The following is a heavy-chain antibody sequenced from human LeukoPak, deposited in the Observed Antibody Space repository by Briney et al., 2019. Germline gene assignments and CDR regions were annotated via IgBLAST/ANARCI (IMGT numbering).Heavy chain of an antibody. CDR3: AREGWNKEFDY. V-gene: IGHV4-39*02. D-gene: IGHD1-1*01. CDR2: IYYSGST. J-gene: IGHJ4*02. Sequence: PSETLSLTCTVSGGSISSSSYYWGWIRQPPGKGLEWIGSIYYSGSTYHNPSLKSRVTISVDTSKNQFSLKLSSVTAADTAVYYCAREGWNKEFDYWGQGTLVTVSS. CDR1: GGSISSSSYY.